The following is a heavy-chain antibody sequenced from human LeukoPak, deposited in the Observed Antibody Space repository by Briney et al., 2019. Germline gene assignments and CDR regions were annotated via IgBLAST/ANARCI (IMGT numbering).Heavy chain of an antibody. CDR3: ARGATEHFNWFDP. J-gene: IGHJ5*02. CDR1: GGSFSGYY. Sequence: TTSETLSLTCAVYGGSFSGYYWSWIRQPPGKGLEWIGEINHSGSTNYNPSLKSRVTISVDTSKNQFSLKLSSVTAADTAVYYCARGATEHFNWFDPWGQGTLVTVSS. D-gene: IGHD4-17*01. CDR2: INHSGST. V-gene: IGHV4-34*01.